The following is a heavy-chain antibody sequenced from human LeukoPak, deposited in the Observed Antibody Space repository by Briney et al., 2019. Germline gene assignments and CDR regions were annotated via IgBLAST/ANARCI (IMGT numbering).Heavy chain of an antibody. Sequence: GGSLRLSCAASGFTFSSYSMNWVRQAPGKGLEWVGRIKRKTDGETTDYVAPVKGRFTVSRDDSKNTLYLQMNSLKIEDTAVYYCTTVGGRPGLDYWGQGTLVTVSS. CDR2: IKRKTDGETT. V-gene: IGHV3-15*01. J-gene: IGHJ4*02. D-gene: IGHD1-26*01. CDR1: GFTFSSYS. CDR3: TTVGGRPGLDY.